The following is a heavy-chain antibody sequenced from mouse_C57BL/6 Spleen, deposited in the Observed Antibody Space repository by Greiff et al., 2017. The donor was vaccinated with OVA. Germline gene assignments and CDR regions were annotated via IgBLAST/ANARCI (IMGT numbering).Heavy chain of an antibody. V-gene: IGHV1-18*01. CDR1: GYTFTDYN. D-gene: IGHD2-3*01. J-gene: IGHJ3*01. CDR3: ARAYYDGYPWFAY. Sequence: VQLKESGPELVKPGASVKIPCKASGYTFTDYNMDWVKQSHGKSLEWIGDINPNNGGTIYNQKFKGKATLTVDKSSSTAYMELRSLTSEDTAVYYCARAYYDGYPWFAYWGQGTLVTVSA. CDR2: INPNNGGT.